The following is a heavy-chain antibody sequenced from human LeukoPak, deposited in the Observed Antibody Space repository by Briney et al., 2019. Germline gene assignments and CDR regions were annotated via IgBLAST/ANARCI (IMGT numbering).Heavy chain of an antibody. D-gene: IGHD3-9*01. CDR1: GDSMSSSSYY. J-gene: IGHJ4*02. CDR3: AKHEVAWFVD. Sequence: SETLSLTCSVSGDSMSSSSYYWVWIRQSPGQGLEWIGSIYFSGTTYYSASLRSRATLSTSGNQFSLRLNSVTAADTALYYCAKHEVAWFVDWGQGTLVTVSS. V-gene: IGHV4-39*01. CDR2: IYFSGTT.